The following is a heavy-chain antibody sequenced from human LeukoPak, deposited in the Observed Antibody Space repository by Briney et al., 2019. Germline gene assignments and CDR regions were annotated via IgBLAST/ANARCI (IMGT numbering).Heavy chain of an antibody. Sequence: GASVTLSFTASGYTFTIYSISWVRQAQGQGKEWVGWISAYNGNTNYAKKLQGRVTMTTDTSTSTAYMELRSLRSDDTAVYYCARALWPQGYYYYYIDVWGKGTTVTVSS. D-gene: IGHD3-10*01. V-gene: IGHV1-18*01. CDR1: GYTFTIYS. CDR2: ISAYNGNT. CDR3: ARALWPQGYYYYYIDV. J-gene: IGHJ6*03.